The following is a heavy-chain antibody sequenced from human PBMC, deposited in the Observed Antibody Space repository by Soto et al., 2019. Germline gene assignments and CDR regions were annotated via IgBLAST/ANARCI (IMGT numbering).Heavy chain of an antibody. D-gene: IGHD3-10*01. CDR1: GVTFSSYA. CDR3: ATTITRLLWFGELLDWQFDY. Sequence: GGSLRLSCASSGVTFSSYAMSWVRQAPGKGLEWVSAISGSGGSTYYADSVKGRFTISRDNSKNTLYLQMNSLRAEDTAVYYCATTITRLLWFGELLDWQFDYWGQGTLVTVSS. V-gene: IGHV3-23*01. J-gene: IGHJ4*02. CDR2: ISGSGGST.